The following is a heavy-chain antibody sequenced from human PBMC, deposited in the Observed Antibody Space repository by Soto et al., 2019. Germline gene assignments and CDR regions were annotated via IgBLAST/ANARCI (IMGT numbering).Heavy chain of an antibody. J-gene: IGHJ4*02. CDR2: IRSKANSYAT. V-gene: IGHV3-73*02. Sequence: EVQLVESGGGLVQPGGSLKLSCAASGFTFSGSAMHWVRQASGKGLEWVGRIRSKANSYATAYAASVKGRFTISRDDSKNTAYLQMNSLNTEDTAVYYCTRGGLYNWNDLPLGDYYWGQGTLVTVSS. CDR1: GFTFSGSA. CDR3: TRGGLYNWNDLPLGDYY. D-gene: IGHD1-20*01.